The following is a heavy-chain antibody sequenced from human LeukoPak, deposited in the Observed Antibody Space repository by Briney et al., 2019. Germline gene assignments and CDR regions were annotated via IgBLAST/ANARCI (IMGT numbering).Heavy chain of an antibody. J-gene: IGHJ4*02. Sequence: GGSLRLSCAASGFTFSSYSMNWVRQAPGKGLEWVSSISSSSSYIYYADSVEGRFTISRDNAKNSLYLQMNSLRAEDTAVYYCARGRGNYYDSSGYLGLTDFDYWGQGTLVTVSS. CDR3: ARGRGNYYDSSGYLGLTDFDY. CDR2: ISSSSSYI. D-gene: IGHD3-22*01. CDR1: GFTFSSYS. V-gene: IGHV3-21*01.